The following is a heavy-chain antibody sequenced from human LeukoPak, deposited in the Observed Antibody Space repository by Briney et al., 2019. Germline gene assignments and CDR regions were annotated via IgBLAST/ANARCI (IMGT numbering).Heavy chain of an antibody. Sequence: PSETLSLTCTVSGASISSGGYYWSWIRQHPGKGLEWIGYIYYSGSTFYNPSLKSRVTISVDTSKNQFSLKLSSVTAADTAVYYCAREERRDYGETNWFDPWGQGTLVTVSS. J-gene: IGHJ5*02. CDR3: AREERRDYGETNWFDP. D-gene: IGHD4-17*01. CDR1: GASISSGGYY. V-gene: IGHV4-31*03. CDR2: IYYSGST.